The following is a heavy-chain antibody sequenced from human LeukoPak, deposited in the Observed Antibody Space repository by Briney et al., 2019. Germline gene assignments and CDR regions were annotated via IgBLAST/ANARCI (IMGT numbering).Heavy chain of an antibody. CDR1: GRTFSSYA. CDR3: ERVDSSGWKFHYYYVMDV. CDR2: IIPIFGTA. Sequence: RPSVKLSCKVSGRTFSSYATSWVRQAPGQGREWMGGIIPIFGTASYAQKFQGRVTSTADESTSTAYMELSSLRSEDTAVYYCERVDSSGWKFHYYYVMDVWGQGTTVTVSS. V-gene: IGHV1-69*13. D-gene: IGHD6-19*01. J-gene: IGHJ6*02.